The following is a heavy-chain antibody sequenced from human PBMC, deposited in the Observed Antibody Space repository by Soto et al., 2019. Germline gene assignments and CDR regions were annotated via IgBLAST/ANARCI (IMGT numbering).Heavy chain of an antibody. CDR2: TNTDGTAT. CDR3: TRGHYYGMDV. CDR1: GFTFSAYW. Sequence: GGSLRLSCAASGFTFSAYWMHWVRQAPGKELVWVSRTNTDGTATTYADSVEGRFTISRDNAKNMLYLQMNSLRAEDTAVYYCTRGHYYGMDVWGQGTTVTVSS. J-gene: IGHJ6*02. V-gene: IGHV3-74*03.